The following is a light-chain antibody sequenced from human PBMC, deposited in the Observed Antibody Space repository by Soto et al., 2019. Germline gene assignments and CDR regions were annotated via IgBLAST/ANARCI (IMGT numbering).Light chain of an antibody. CDR3: QQSYSTPPQT. CDR2: AAS. CDR1: QSISSY. V-gene: IGKV1-39*01. Sequence: DIQMTQSPSSLSASVGDRVTITCRASQSISSYLNWYQQKPGKAPKLLIYAASSLQSGVPSRFSGRGSGTDFTLTISSLQPEDFATYYCQQSYSTPPQTFGGGTKVEIK. J-gene: IGKJ4*01.